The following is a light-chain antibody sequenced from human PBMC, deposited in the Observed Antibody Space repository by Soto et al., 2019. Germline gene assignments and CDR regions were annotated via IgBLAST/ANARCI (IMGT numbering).Light chain of an antibody. V-gene: IGKV4-1*01. CDR2: WAS. J-gene: IGKJ1*01. CDR1: QNVLYNSNNKNY. CDR3: QQYYSAPRT. Sequence: DIVMTQSPDSLAVSLGERATINCRSSQNVLYNSNNKNYLAWYQQKSGQPPKLLIYWASTRESGVPDRFSGSGSGTDFTLTISSLQAEDVAVYYCQQYYSAPRTFGQGTKVDIK.